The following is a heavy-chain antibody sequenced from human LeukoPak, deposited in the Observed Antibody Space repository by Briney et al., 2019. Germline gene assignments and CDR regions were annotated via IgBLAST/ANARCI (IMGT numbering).Heavy chain of an antibody. V-gene: IGHV3-9*01. J-gene: IGHJ4*02. CDR2: IGWDSGSI. CDR3: AKGTSGYTSSWYVY. D-gene: IGHD6-13*01. CDR1: GFTCDDYA. Sequence: AGGSLRLSCAASGFTCDDYAMHWVRHAPGKGLEGGSGIGWDSGSIGYADSVKGRFTISRDNAKNSLYLQMNSLRAEDTALYYCAKGTSGYTSSWYVYWGQGTLVTVSS.